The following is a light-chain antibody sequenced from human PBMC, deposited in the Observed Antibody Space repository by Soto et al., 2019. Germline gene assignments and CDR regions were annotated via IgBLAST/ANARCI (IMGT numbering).Light chain of an antibody. J-gene: IGKJ5*01. Sequence: DIQMTQSPATLSASVGDRVTITCRASQGINRWLAWYQQKPGKAPKLLIYKASSLESGVPSRFSGSGSGTEFTLTISSLQPDDFAIYHCQQYNSYPTPFGQGPRLEIK. V-gene: IGKV1-5*03. CDR1: QGINRW. CDR3: QQYNSYPTP. CDR2: KAS.